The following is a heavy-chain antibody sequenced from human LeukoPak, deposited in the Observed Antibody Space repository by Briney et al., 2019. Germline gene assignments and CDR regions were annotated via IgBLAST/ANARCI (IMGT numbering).Heavy chain of an antibody. J-gene: IGHJ4*02. V-gene: IGHV3-74*03. CDR1: GFTFSSYW. CDR2: INSDGSST. CDR3: AKRIQSAMAMGY. D-gene: IGHD5-18*01. Sequence: PGGSLRLSCVASGFTFSSYWMHWVRQAPGKGLLWVSRINSDGSSTKCADSVKGRFTISRDNAKNTMYLQMNSLRAEDTAVYYCAKRIQSAMAMGYWGQGTLVTVSS.